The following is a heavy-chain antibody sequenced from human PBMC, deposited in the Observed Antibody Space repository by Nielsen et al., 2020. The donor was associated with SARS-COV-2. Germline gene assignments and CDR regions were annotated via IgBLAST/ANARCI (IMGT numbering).Heavy chain of an antibody. D-gene: IGHD1-1*01. CDR3: ARDRVTTGEFDP. V-gene: IGHV4-59*13. J-gene: IGHJ5*02. CDR2: IYYSGST. Sequence: SETLSLTCTVSGGSISSYYWSWIRQPPGRGLEWIGYIYYSGSTNYNPSLKSRVTLSVDTSKNQFSLKLSSVTAADTAVYYCARDRVTTGEFDPWGQGTLVTVSS. CDR1: GGSISSYY.